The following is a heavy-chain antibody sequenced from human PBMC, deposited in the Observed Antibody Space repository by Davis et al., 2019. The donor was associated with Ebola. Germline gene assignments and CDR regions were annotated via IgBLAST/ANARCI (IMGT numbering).Heavy chain of an antibody. V-gene: IGHV1-18*01. CDR3: ARDNYDFWSGYPAAYYYYGMDV. Sequence: ASVKVSCKASGYTFTSYGISWVRQAPGQGLEWMGWISAYNGNTNYAQKLQGRVTMTTDTSTSTAYMELRSLRSDDTAVYYCARDNYDFWSGYPAAYYYYGMDVWGQGTTVTVSS. J-gene: IGHJ6*02. D-gene: IGHD3-3*01. CDR1: GYTFTSYG. CDR2: ISAYNGNT.